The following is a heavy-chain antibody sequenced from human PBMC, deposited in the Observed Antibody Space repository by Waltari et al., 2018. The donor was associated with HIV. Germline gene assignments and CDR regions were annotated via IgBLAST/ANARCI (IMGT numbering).Heavy chain of an antibody. CDR1: GGSISSSSYY. J-gene: IGHJ2*01. D-gene: IGHD4-17*01. V-gene: IGHV4-39*07. CDR2: IYYTGSS. CDR3: ARGRTTVVYWYFDL. Sequence: QLQLQESGPGLVKPSETLSLSCTVSGGSISSSSYYWGWTRQPPGKGLVWIGSIYYTGSSYYNPSLKSRVTISVDTSKNQFSLKLSSVTAADTAVYYCARGRTTVVYWYFDLWGRGTLVTVSS.